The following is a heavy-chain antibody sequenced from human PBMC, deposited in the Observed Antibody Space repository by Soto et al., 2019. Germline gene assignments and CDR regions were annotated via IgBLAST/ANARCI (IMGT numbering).Heavy chain of an antibody. D-gene: IGHD6-6*01. V-gene: IGHV3-23*01. CDR1: GFTFSSYA. CDR3: AKDGQGRQLENYYYYMDV. J-gene: IGHJ6*03. Sequence: GGSLRLSCAASGFTFSSYAMSWVRQAPGKGLEWVSAISGSGGSTYYADSVKGRFTISRDNSKNTLYLQMNSLGAEDTAVYYCAKDGQGRQLENYYYYMDVWGKGTTVTVSS. CDR2: ISGSGGST.